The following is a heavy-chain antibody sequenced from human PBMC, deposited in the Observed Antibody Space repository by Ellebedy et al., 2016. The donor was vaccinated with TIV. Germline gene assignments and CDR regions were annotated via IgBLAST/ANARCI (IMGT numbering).Heavy chain of an antibody. CDR3: ARLGYSFGRYWYFDL. CDR2: ISSSGATI. J-gene: IGHJ2*01. V-gene: IGHV3-11*04. D-gene: IGHD5-18*01. Sequence: GGSLRLSCVASRFDISNDYMAWIRQGPGKGLEWVSYISSSGATIYSADAMKGRFTISRDNAKNSLYLQMISLRDDDTAIYYCARLGYSFGRYWYFDLWGRGTLVTVSS. CDR1: RFDISNDY.